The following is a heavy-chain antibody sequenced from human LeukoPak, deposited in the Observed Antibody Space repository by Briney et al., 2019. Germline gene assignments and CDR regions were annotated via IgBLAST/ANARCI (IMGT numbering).Heavy chain of an antibody. CDR1: GYTFTSYG. V-gene: IGHV1-18*01. CDR2: ISAYNGNT. J-gene: IGHJ4*02. CDR3: ARDKISVYDWAPLDY. Sequence: VASVKVSCKASGYTFTSYGISWVRQAPGQGLEWMGWISAYNGNTNYAQKLQGRVTMTTDTSTSTAYMELRSLRSDDTAVYYCARDKISVYDWAPLDYWGQGTLVTVSS. D-gene: IGHD5/OR15-5a*01.